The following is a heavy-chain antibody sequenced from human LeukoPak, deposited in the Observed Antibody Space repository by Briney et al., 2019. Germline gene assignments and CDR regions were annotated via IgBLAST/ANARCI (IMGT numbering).Heavy chain of an antibody. D-gene: IGHD3-10*01. CDR3: ARESGYHGSGFDP. J-gene: IGHJ5*02. V-gene: IGHV3-74*01. CDR1: GFTFSSYG. CDR2: IKSDGSST. Sequence: GGSLRLSCAASGFTFSSYGMSWARQAPGKGLVWVSRIKSDGSSTSYADSVKGRFTISRDNAKNTLYLQMNSLRDEDTAVYYCARESGYHGSGFDPWGQGTLVTVSS.